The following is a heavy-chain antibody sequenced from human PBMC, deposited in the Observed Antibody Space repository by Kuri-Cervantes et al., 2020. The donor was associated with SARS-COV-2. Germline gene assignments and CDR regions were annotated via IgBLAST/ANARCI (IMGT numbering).Heavy chain of an antibody. CDR2: IYYSGST. J-gene: IGHJ4*02. D-gene: IGHD1-26*01. CDR1: GGSISSSSYY. CDR3: AREIVGGFDY. Sequence: ESLKISCTVSGGSISSSSYYWGWIRQPPGKGLEWIGSIYYSGSTYYNPSLKSRVTISVDTSKNQFSLKLSSVTAADTAVYYCAREIVGGFDYWGQGTLVTVSS. V-gene: IGHV4-39*02.